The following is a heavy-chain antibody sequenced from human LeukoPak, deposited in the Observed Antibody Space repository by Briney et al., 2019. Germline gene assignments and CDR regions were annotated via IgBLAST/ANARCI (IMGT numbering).Heavy chain of an antibody. Sequence: GGSLRLSCAASGFTFSSYGMHWVRQTPGKGLEWVSYISGSSNAIYYADSMKGRFTISRDNGKNSLYLQMNSLRDEDTAVYYCARGTYYNSGSYYSRRDYFDYWGQGTLVTVSS. V-gene: IGHV3-48*02. CDR2: ISGSSNAI. D-gene: IGHD3-10*01. CDR3: ARGTYYNSGSYYSRRDYFDY. CDR1: GFTFSSYG. J-gene: IGHJ4*02.